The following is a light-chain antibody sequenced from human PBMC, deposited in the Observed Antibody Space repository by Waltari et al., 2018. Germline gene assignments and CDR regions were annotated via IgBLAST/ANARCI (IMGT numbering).Light chain of an antibody. CDR2: DVT. V-gene: IGLV2-14*03. J-gene: IGLJ1*01. Sequence: QSALTQPASVSGSPGQSITISCTGTSSDVRVYDSVSWYQQPPGKAPQLMIFDVTNRASGVSSRFSGSRSGNTASLTVSGLHAEDEADYYCSSYTTTNTRVFGTGTQVTVL. CDR3: SSYTTTNTRV. CDR1: SSDVRVYDS.